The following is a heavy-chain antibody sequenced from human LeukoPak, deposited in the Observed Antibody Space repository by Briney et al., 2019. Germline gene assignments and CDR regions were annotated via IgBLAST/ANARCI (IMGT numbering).Heavy chain of an antibody. V-gene: IGHV5-51*01. J-gene: IGHJ4*02. D-gene: IGHD2-21*02. Sequence: GESLRISCKGSGYSFTSYWIGWVRQLPGKGLEWMGIIYPGDSDTRYSPPFQGQVTISADKSISTAYLQWSSLKASDTAMYYCARLVGYCGGDCYSYNDYWGQGTLVTVSS. CDR2: IYPGDSDT. CDR3: ARLVGYCGGDCYSYNDY. CDR1: GYSFTSYW.